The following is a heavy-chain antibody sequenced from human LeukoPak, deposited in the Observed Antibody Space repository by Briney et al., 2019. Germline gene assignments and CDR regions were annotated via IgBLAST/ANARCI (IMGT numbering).Heavy chain of an antibody. Sequence: PSETLSLTCTVSGGSISSSSYYWGWIRQPPGKGLEWIGSIYYSGSTYYNPSLKSQVTISVDTSKNQFSLKLSSVTAADTAVYYCARGASSRFEHWGQGTLVTVSS. V-gene: IGHV4-39*07. CDR1: GGSISSSSYY. CDR3: ARGASSRFEH. J-gene: IGHJ4*02. D-gene: IGHD6-13*01. CDR2: IYYSGST.